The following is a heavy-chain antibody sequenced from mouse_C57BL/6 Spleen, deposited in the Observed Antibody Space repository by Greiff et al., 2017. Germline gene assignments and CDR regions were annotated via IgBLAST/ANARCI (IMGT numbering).Heavy chain of an antibody. CDR2: INPNYGTT. CDR3: ASYGNYGYFDV. D-gene: IGHD2-1*01. CDR1: GYSFTDYN. Sequence: VQLKESGPELVKPGASVKISCKASGYSFTDYNMNWVKQSNGKSLEWIGVINPNYGTTSYNQKFKGKATLTVDQSSSTAYMQLNSLTSEDSAVYSCASYGNYGYFDVWGTGTTVTVSS. J-gene: IGHJ1*03. V-gene: IGHV1-39*01.